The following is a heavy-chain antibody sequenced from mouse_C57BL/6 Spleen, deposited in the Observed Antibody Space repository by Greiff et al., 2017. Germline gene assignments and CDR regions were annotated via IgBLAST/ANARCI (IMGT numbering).Heavy chain of an antibody. CDR3: ARHGRELRYYFYY. D-gene: IGHD2-12*01. CDR1: GFSFSSYT. V-gene: IGHV5-9*01. Sequence: EVQVVESGGGLVKPGGSLKLSCAASGFSFSSYTMSWVRQTPEKRLEWVATISGGGGNTYYPDRVKGRFTISRDNAKNTLYLQMSSLRSEDTALYYCARHGRELRYYFYYWGQGTTLTVAS. CDR2: ISGGGGNT. J-gene: IGHJ2*01.